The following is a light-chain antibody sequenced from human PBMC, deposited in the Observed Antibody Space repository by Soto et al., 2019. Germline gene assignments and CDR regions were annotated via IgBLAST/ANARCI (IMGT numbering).Light chain of an antibody. V-gene: IGKV1-39*01. CDR1: QTISTY. Sequence: DIQMTQSPSSLSASVGDRVTITCRASQTISTYLNWYQQKPGKAPRLLIYDASSLLSGVPSRFSGSRSGTDFTLTIASLQPGDFSTYYCQQSDSTPYTFGRGTKVEI. CDR2: DAS. CDR3: QQSDSTPYT. J-gene: IGKJ2*01.